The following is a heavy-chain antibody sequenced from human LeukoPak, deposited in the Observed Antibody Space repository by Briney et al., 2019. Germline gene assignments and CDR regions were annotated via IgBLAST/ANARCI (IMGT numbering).Heavy chain of an antibody. V-gene: IGHV3-74*01. CDR1: GFSFSIYW. J-gene: IGHJ4*02. CDR3: ARGPIIRGLTPSDY. D-gene: IGHD4-23*01. CDR2: INSDGSST. Sequence: GGSLRLSCAASGFSFSIYWMHWVRQVPGEGLVWVSRINSDGSSTNYADSVKGRFTISRDNAKNTLFLQMNSLRAEDTAVYYCARGPIIRGLTPSDYWGQGALVTVSS.